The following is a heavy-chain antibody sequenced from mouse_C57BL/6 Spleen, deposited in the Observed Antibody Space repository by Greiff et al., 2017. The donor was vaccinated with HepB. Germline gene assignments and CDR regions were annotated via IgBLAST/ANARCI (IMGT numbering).Heavy chain of an antibody. CDR1: GFTFSDYG. D-gene: IGHD2-3*01. CDR3: EKSYDGYYGGYCDY. V-gene: IGHV5-17*01. Sequence: EVMLVESGGGLVQPGGSLKLSCAASGFTFSDYGMHWVRQAPEKGLEWVAYISSGSSTIYYADTVKGRFTISRDNAKNTLFLQMTSLRSEDTAMYYCEKSYDGYYGGYCDYWGQGTTLTVSS. CDR2: ISSGSSTI. J-gene: IGHJ2*01.